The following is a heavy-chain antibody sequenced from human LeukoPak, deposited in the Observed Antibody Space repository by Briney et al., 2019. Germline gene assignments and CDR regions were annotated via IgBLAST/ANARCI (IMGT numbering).Heavy chain of an antibody. CDR2: ISSSSSYI. V-gene: IGHV3-21*01. D-gene: IGHD2-21*01. CDR3: ARKFLPNYYYYMDV. Sequence: GGSLRLSCAASGFTVSSNYMNWVRQAPGKGLEWVSSISSSSSYIYYADSVKGRFTISRDNAKNSLYLQMYSLRAEDTAVYYCARKFLPNYYYYMDVWGKGTTVTVSS. J-gene: IGHJ6*03. CDR1: GFTVSSNY.